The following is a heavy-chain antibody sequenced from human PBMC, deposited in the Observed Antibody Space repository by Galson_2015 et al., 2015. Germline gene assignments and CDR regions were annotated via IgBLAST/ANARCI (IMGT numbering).Heavy chain of an antibody. J-gene: IGHJ3*02. CDR3: AKEYKAHFGAFDI. CDR2: ISYDGSNK. CDR1: GFTFSSYG. V-gene: IGHV3-30*18. D-gene: IGHD1-14*01. Sequence: SLRLSCAASGFTFSSYGMHWVRQAPGKGLEWVAAISYDGSNKYYADSVKGRFTISRDNSKNTLYLQMTSLRAEDTAIYYCAKEYKAHFGAFDIWGQGTMVTVSS.